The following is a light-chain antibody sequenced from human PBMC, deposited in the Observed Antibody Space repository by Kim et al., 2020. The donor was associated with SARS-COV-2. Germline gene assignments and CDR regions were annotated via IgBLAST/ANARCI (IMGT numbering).Light chain of an antibody. CDR2: TAS. J-gene: IGKJ1*01. CDR1: QNIRTY. CDR3: QQSYTTPRT. Sequence: ASVGDRVTIACRASQNIRTYLNWYQQKPGKAPELLIYTASSLQSGVPSRFSGSGSGTDFTLTISSLQPEDFATYYCQQSYTTPRTFGQGTKVDIK. V-gene: IGKV1-39*01.